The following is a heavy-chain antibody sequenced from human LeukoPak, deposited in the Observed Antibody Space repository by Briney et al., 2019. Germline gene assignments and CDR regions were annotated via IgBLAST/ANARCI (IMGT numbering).Heavy chain of an antibody. CDR3: ARHADSSGYYYLNWYFDL. D-gene: IGHD3-22*01. CDR1: GYSFTNYW. CDR2: IYPGDSDT. J-gene: IGHJ2*01. Sequence: GESLKISCKGSGYSFTNYWIAWVRQMPGKGLEWMGIIYPGDSDTRYSPSFQGQVTISADKSISTAYLQWSSLKASDTAIYYCARHADSSGYYYLNWYFDLWGRGTLVTVSS. V-gene: IGHV5-51*01.